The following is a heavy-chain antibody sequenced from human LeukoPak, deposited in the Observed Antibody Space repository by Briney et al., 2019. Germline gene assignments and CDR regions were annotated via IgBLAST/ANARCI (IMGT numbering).Heavy chain of an antibody. CDR2: IYYSGSP. J-gene: IGHJ3*02. V-gene: IGHV4-59*01. CDR1: GGSISSYY. CDR3: ATVALVALWFGELLQTDDAFDI. Sequence: KPSETLSLTCTVPGGSISSYYCSWVRQPPGKGLEWVGYIYYSGSPNYNASLKSRVTISVDTSKTQFSLKLSSVTAADTAVYYCATVALVALWFGELLQTDDAFDISGQGTMVTVSS. D-gene: IGHD3-10*01.